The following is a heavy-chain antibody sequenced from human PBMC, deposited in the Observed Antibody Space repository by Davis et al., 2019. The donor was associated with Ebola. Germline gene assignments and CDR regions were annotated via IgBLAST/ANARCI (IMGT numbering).Heavy chain of an antibody. D-gene: IGHD6-19*01. CDR2: INHSGST. Sequence: MPGGSLRLSCAVYGGSFSGYYWSWIRQPPGKGLEWIGEINHSGSTNYHPSLKSRVTISVDTSKNQFSLKLSSVTAADTAVYYCARGRNIAVAGMRFPPWGQGTLVTVSS. J-gene: IGHJ5*02. V-gene: IGHV4-34*01. CDR3: ARGRNIAVAGMRFPP. CDR1: GGSFSGYY.